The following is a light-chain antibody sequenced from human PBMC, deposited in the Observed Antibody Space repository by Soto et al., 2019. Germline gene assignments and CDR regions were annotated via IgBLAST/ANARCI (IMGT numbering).Light chain of an antibody. J-gene: IGKJ2*01. CDR1: QNLRNY. V-gene: IGKV1-39*01. Sequence: DIQLTQSPPSLSASVGDRVTITCRASQNLRNYLNWYQQKPGKAPELMIYAASTLQSGVPSRFSGSGSATELTLTISGLQAEDFATYYCQHCYRTPPYSFGHGTKLAI. CDR3: QHCYRTPPYS. CDR2: AAS.